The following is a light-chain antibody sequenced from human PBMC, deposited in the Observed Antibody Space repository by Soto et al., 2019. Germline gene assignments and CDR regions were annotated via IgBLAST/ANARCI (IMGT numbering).Light chain of an antibody. CDR2: EVS. J-gene: IGLJ1*01. CDR3: SSYTSTNTQV. V-gene: IGLV2-14*01. Sequence: QSVLTQPASVSGSPGQSITISCTGTSGDVGAYKYVSWYQQHPGKAPKLMIYEVSNRPSGVSNRFPGSKSGNTASVTISGLQAEDEADYYCSSYTSTNTQVFGTGTKVTVL. CDR1: SGDVGAYKY.